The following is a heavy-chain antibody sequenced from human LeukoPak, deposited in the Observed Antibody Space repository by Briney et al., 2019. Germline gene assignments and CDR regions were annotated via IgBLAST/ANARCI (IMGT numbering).Heavy chain of an antibody. Sequence: ETLSLTCTVSGGSISSYYWSWIRQPPGKGLEWVSAISGSGGSTYYADSVKGRFTISRDNSKNTLYLQMNSLRAEDTAVYYCAKVGSSWSWGQGTLVTVSS. CDR1: GGSISSYY. D-gene: IGHD6-13*01. V-gene: IGHV3-23*01. J-gene: IGHJ5*02. CDR3: AKVGSSWS. CDR2: ISGSGGST.